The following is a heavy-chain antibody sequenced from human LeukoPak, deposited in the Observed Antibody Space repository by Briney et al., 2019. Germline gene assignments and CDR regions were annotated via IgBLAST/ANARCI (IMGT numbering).Heavy chain of an antibody. D-gene: IGHD2-15*01. J-gene: IGHJ3*02. CDR3: ARESYCSGGSCYSGRAFDI. CDR2: ISSSGSTI. CDR1: GFTFSSYE. V-gene: IGHV3-48*03. Sequence: AGGSLRLSCAASGFTFSSYEMNWVRQAPGKGLEWVSYISSSGSTIYYADSVEGRFTISRDNAKNSLYLQMNSLRAEDTAVYYCARESYCSGGSCYSGRAFDIWGQGTMVTVSS.